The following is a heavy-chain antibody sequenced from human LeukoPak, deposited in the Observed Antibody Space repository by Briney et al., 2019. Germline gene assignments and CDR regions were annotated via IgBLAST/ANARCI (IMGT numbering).Heavy chain of an antibody. D-gene: IGHD3-10*01. V-gene: IGHV3-23*01. CDR2: ISGSGGST. CDR1: GFTFSSYA. J-gene: IGHJ6*03. CDR3: APNPRGVTRYMDV. Sequence: GGSPRLSCAASGFTFSSYAMSWVRQAPGKGLEWVSAISGSGGSTYYADSVKGRFTISRDNSKNTLYLQMNSLRAEDTAAYHCAPNPRGVTRYMDVWGKGTTVTVSS.